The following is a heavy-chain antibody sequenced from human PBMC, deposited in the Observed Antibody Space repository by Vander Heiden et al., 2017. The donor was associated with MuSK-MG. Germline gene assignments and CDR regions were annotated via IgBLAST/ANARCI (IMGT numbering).Heavy chain of an antibody. CDR2: FRWNSGSI. CDR3: AKDGGAVAGTGPFDY. D-gene: IGHD6-19*01. Sequence: EVQLVESGGGLVQPGRSLRLSCAASGFTFEEYAVDWVRQAPGKGLEWVSGFRWNSGSIGYADSVKGRFTISRDNAKNSLYLQMNSLRAEDTALYYCAKDGGAVAGTGPFDYWGQGPLVTVSS. J-gene: IGHJ4*02. CDR1: GFTFEEYA. V-gene: IGHV3-9*01.